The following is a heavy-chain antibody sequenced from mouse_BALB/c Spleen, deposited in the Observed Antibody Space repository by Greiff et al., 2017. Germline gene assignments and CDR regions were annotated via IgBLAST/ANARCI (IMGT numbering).Heavy chain of an antibody. CDR1: GYTFSSYW. J-gene: IGHJ3*01. CDR2: ILPGSGST. V-gene: IGHV1-9*01. CDR3: ARTPRQLGPPAWFAY. Sequence: QVQLQQSGAELMKPGASVKISCKATGYTFSSYWIEWVKQRPGHGLEWIGEILPGSGSTNYNEKFKGKATFTADTSSNTAYMQLSSLTSEDSAVYYCARTPRQLGPPAWFAYWGQGTLVTVSA. D-gene: IGHD3-2*01.